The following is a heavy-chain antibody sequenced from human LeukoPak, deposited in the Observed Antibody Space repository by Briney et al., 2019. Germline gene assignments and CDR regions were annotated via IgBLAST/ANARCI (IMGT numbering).Heavy chain of an antibody. CDR1: GFTFNNYW. V-gene: IGHV3-30-3*01. J-gene: IGHJ4*02. CDR2: ISYDGSNK. CDR3: ARDQKVVASFDY. Sequence: GGSLRLSCEASGFTFNNYWMSWVRQAPGKGLEWVAVISYDGSNKYYADSVKGRFTISRDNSKNTLYLQMNSLRAEDTAVYYCARDQKVVASFDYWGQGTLVTVSS. D-gene: IGHD3-22*01.